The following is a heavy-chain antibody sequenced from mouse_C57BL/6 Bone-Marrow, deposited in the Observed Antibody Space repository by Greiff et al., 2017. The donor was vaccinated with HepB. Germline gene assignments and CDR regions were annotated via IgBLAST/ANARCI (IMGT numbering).Heavy chain of an antibody. Sequence: VQLQQSGPELVKPGASVKISCKASGYTFTDYYMNWVKQSHGKSLEWIGDINPNNGGTSYNQKFKGKATLTVDKSSSTAYMELRSLTSEDSAVYYCAIDSSGPYYFDYWGQGTTLTVSS. CDR3: AIDSSGPYYFDY. CDR1: GYTFTDYY. V-gene: IGHV1-26*01. D-gene: IGHD3-2*02. CDR2: INPNNGGT. J-gene: IGHJ2*01.